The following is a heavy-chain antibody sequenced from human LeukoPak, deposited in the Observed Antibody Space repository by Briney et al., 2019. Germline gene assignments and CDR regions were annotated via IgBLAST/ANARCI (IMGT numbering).Heavy chain of an antibody. CDR2: ISSSSSTI. V-gene: IGHV3-48*01. J-gene: IGHJ4*02. CDR1: GFTFSSYA. Sequence: PGGSLRLSCAASGFTFSSYAMSWVRQAPGKGLEWVSYISSSSSTIYYADSVKGRFTISRDNAKNSLYLQMNSLRAEDTAVYYCARYGDYEFWAFDYWGQGTLVTVSS. D-gene: IGHD4-17*01. CDR3: ARYGDYEFWAFDY.